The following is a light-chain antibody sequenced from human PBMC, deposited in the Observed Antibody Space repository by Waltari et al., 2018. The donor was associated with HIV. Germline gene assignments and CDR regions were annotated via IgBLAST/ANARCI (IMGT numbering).Light chain of an antibody. CDR3: QQRYNWPPRYS. CDR2: DVS. CDR1: QSVSSY. Sequence: EIVLTQSPATLSLSPGERATLSCRASQSVSSYLAWYQQKPGQAPRLLIYDVSNRVTGVPARFSGSGSGTDFTLSISSLEPEDFAVYFCQQRYNWPPRYSFGQGTKLDIK. V-gene: IGKV3-11*01. J-gene: IGKJ2*03.